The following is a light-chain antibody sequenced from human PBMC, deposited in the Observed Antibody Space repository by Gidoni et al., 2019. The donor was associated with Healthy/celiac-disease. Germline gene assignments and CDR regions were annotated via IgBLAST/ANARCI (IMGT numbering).Light chain of an antibody. CDR3: QSYDSSLSGSV. CDR2: GNS. Sequence: QSVLTQPPSVSGAPGQRGTISCTGSSSNIRAGYDVHWYQPLPGTAPKLLSYGNSNRPSGVPDRFTGSKSGTSASLAITGLQAEDEADYYCQSYDSSLSGSVFGGGTKLTVL. J-gene: IGLJ2*01. V-gene: IGLV1-40*01. CDR1: SSNIRAGYD.